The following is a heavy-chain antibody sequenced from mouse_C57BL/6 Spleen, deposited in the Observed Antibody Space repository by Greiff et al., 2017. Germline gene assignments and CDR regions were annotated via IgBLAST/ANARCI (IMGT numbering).Heavy chain of an antibody. Sequence: EVQLQQSVAELVRPGASVKLSCKASGFNIKNTYMHWVKQRPEQGLEWIGRIDPANGYTKYAPKFQGTATLTADTSSNTASLQLSSLTYEDAAIYYCARAANTVVHFDYWGQGTTLTVSS. CDR1: GFNIKNTY. CDR3: ARAANTVVHFDY. J-gene: IGHJ2*01. V-gene: IGHV14-3*01. D-gene: IGHD1-1*01. CDR2: IDPANGYT.